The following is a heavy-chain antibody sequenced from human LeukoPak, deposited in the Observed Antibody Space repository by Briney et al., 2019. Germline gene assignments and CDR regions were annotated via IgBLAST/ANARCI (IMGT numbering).Heavy chain of an antibody. CDR3: ARPNDLGVVTAILGY. V-gene: IGHV1-18*01. CDR1: GYTFTSYG. D-gene: IGHD2-21*02. Sequence: ASVKVSCKASGYTFTSYGISWVRQAPGQGLEWMGWISAYNGNTNYAQKLQGRVTMTTDTSTSTAYMELRSLRSDDTAVYYCARPNDLGVVTAILGYWGQGTLVTVSS. J-gene: IGHJ4*02. CDR2: ISAYNGNT.